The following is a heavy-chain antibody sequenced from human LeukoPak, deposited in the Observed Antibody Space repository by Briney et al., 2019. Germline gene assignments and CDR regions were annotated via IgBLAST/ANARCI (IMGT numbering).Heavy chain of an antibody. D-gene: IGHD3-16*01. CDR2: ISWNSGSI. CDR1: GFTFDDYA. J-gene: IGHJ6*02. V-gene: IGHV3-9*01. Sequence: GGSLRLSCAASGFTFDDYAMHWVRQAPGKGLEWVSGISWNSGSIGYTDSVKGRFTISRDNAKNSLYLQMSNLRAEDTAVYFCARGGGLDVWGQGATVTVSS. CDR3: ARGGGLDV.